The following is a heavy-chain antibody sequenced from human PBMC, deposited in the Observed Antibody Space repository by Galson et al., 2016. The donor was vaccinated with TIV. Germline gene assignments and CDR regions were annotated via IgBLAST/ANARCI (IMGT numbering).Heavy chain of an antibody. Sequence: SLRLSCAASGFIFSAYTMNWVRQAPGKGLEWVSSINPISNYIYYADSARGRFTISRDNTKNSVYLQMNSLRDEDTAFYYCARVEFLEWLQLDSWGQGTLVTVSS. V-gene: IGHV3-21*01. CDR1: GFIFSAYT. CDR3: ARVEFLEWLQLDS. CDR2: INPISNYI. D-gene: IGHD3-3*01. J-gene: IGHJ4*02.